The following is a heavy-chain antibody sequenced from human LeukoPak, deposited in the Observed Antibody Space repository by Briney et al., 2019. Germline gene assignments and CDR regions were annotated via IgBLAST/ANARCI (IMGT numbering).Heavy chain of an antibody. CDR1: GFTFSSYG. D-gene: IGHD3-10*01. CDR2: ISYDGSNK. CDR3: ATGADLYRHYYGSGSYYGFDY. J-gene: IGHJ4*02. Sequence: GRSLRLSCAASGFTFSSYGMHWVRQAPGKGLEWVAVISYDGSNKYYADSVKGRFTISRDNSKNTLYLQMNSLRAEDTAVYYCATGADLYRHYYGSGSYYGFDYWGQGTLVTVSS. V-gene: IGHV3-30*03.